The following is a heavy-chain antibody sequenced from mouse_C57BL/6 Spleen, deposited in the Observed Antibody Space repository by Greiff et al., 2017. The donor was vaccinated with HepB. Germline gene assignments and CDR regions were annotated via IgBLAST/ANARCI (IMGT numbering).Heavy chain of an antibody. CDR3: TRENYDYDAWFAY. CDR2: IDPETGGT. V-gene: IGHV1-15*01. J-gene: IGHJ3*01. CDR1: GYTFTDYE. Sequence: VQLVESGAELVRPGASVTLSCKASGYTFTDYEMHWVKQTPVHGLEWIGAIDPETGGTAYNQKFKGKAILTADKSSSTAYMELRSLTSEDSAVYYCTRENYDYDAWFAYWGQGTLVTVSA. D-gene: IGHD2-4*01.